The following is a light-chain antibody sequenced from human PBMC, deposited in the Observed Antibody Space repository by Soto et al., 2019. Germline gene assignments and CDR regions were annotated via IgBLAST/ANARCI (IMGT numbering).Light chain of an antibody. Sequence: QSVLTQAPSVSGTPGQRVTISCSGSSSHIGKHYVYWYQQVPGTAPKLLIYKDNQRPSGVPDRFSVSKSGTSASLAISGHRSEDEADYLCASGTDSGHYDVFGGGPQLNVL. J-gene: IGLJ7*01. V-gene: IGLV1-47*01. CDR1: SSHIGKHY. CDR2: KDN. CDR3: ASGTDSGHYDV.